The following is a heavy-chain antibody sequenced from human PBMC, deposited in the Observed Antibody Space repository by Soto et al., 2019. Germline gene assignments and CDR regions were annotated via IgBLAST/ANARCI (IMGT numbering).Heavy chain of an antibody. CDR3: AREGGESSHGLYYFDS. V-gene: IGHV4-30-4*01. D-gene: IGHD3-16*01. Sequence: SETLSLTCTVSGGSTSSDNYWSWIRQPPGKGLEWIGHIYYSGNTDYNPSLKSRLAISIDTSKNQFSLKLSSVTAADTAVYFCAREGGESSHGLYYFDSWGQGSLVTVSS. CDR2: IYYSGNT. CDR1: GGSTSSDNY. J-gene: IGHJ4*02.